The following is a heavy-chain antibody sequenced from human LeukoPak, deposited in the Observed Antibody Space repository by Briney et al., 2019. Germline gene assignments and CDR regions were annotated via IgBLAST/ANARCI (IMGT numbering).Heavy chain of an antibody. D-gene: IGHD3-10*01. CDR2: IRYDGSNK. CDR3: ANSLYYYGSGSYYEGGDFDY. J-gene: IGHJ4*02. CDR1: GFTVSSNY. Sequence: GGSLRLSCAASGFTVSSNYMSWVRQAPGKGLEWVAFIRYDGSNKYYADSVKGRFTISRDNSKNTLYLQMNSLRAEDTAVYYCANSLYYYGSGSYYEGGDFDYWGQGTLVTVSS. V-gene: IGHV3-30*02.